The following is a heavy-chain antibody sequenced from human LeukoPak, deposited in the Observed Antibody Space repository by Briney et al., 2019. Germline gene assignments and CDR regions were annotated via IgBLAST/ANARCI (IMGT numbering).Heavy chain of an antibody. CDR1: GVSISTSAYY. CDR3: ATWGGAQDAFGF. CDR2: IYYSGSS. J-gene: IGHJ3*01. D-gene: IGHD3-16*01. V-gene: IGHV4-31*03. Sequence: PSETLSLTCSVSGVSISTSAYYWTWIRQHPGKGLEWIGYIYYSGSSYHNPSLKSRVTMSVDTSKKQFSLNLTSVTAADTAVYYCATWGGAQDAFGFWGQGTLVTVSS.